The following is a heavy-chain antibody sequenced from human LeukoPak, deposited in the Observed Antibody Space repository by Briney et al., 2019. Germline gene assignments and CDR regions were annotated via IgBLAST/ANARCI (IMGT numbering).Heavy chain of an antibody. CDR1: GFTFSTHW. D-gene: IGHD3-22*01. J-gene: IGHJ4*02. CDR2: IKQDGSEK. CDR3: AREPYYYDSSGYYYGVDY. V-gene: IGHV3-7*01. Sequence: PGGSLRLSCAAFGFTFSTHWMTWVRQAPGKGLEWVANIKQDGSEKYYVDSVKGRFTISRDNAKNSLYLQMNSLRAEDTAVYYCAREPYYYDSSGYYYGVDYWGQGTLVTVSS.